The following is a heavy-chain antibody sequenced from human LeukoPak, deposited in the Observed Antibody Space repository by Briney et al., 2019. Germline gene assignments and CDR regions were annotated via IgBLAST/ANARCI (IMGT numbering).Heavy chain of an antibody. D-gene: IGHD3-22*01. CDR2: INPSGGST. CDR3: ARDIPKYDSSGYYPSYYFDY. J-gene: IGHJ4*02. CDR1: GGTFSSYA. Sequence: ASVKVSRKASGGTFSSYAISWVRQAPGQGLEWMGIINPSGGSTSYAQKFQGRVTMTRDTSTSTVYMELSSLRSEDTAMYYCARDIPKYDSSGYYPSYYFDYWGQGTLVTVSS. V-gene: IGHV1-46*01.